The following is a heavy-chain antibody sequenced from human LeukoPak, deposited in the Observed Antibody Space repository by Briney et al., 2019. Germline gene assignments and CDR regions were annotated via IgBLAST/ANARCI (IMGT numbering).Heavy chain of an antibody. CDR2: INPNSGGT. Sequence: ASVKVSCKASGYTFTGYYMHWVRQAPGQGLEWMGRINPNSGGTNYAQKFQGRVTMTGDTSIGTGYMELSRLRSDDTAVYYCARDDILTGNYPPFDFWGQGTLVTVSS. D-gene: IGHD3-9*01. V-gene: IGHV1-2*06. CDR1: GYTFTGYY. CDR3: ARDDILTGNYPPFDF. J-gene: IGHJ4*02.